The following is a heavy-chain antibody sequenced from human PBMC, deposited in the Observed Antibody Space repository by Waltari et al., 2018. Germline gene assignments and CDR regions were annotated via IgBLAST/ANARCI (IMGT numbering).Heavy chain of an antibody. CDR1: GYTFTIYY. CDR2: SNPSGGST. D-gene: IGHD1-1*01. Sequence: QVQLVQSGAEVKKPGASVKVSCKASGYTFTIYYMHWVRQAPGQGLEWMGISNPSGGSTSYEKKIQGRSTMTRDTSTSTVYMELSSLRSEDTAVYYCASSPGRGGMGDAFDIWGQGTMVTVSS. V-gene: IGHV1-46*01. J-gene: IGHJ3*02. CDR3: ASSPGRGGMGDAFDI.